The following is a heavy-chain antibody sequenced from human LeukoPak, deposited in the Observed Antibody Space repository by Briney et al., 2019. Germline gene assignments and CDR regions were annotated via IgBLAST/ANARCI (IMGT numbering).Heavy chain of an antibody. CDR1: GFTFSNYA. J-gene: IGHJ4*02. D-gene: IGHD1-26*01. CDR3: ARDFRSGSYQDY. V-gene: IGHV3-30-3*01. Sequence: GGSLRLSCAASGFTFSNYAMHWVRQAPGKGLEWVAVISYDGNNKYYADSVKGRFTISRDNSDNTLYLQMNSLRAEDTAVYYCARDFRSGSYQDYWGQGTLVTVSS. CDR2: ISYDGNNK.